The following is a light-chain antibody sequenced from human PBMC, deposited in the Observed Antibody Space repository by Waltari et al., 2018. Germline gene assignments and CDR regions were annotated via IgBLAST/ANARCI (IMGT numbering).Light chain of an antibody. CDR3: CSYAASYVV. J-gene: IGLJ2*01. V-gene: IGLV2-11*01. CDR1: TSDVGGFTY. CDR2: DVS. Sequence: QSALTQPRSVSGSPGQSVTISCPGATSDVGGFTYVSWYQQHPGKAPKLMIYDVSKRPSGVPDRFSGSKSGYTASLTISGLQAEDEADYYCCSYAASYVVFGGGTKLTVL.